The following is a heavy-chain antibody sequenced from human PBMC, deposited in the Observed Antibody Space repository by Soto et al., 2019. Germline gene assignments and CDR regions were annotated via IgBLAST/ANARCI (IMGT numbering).Heavy chain of an antibody. J-gene: IGHJ4*02. CDR1: GGSISSGSHY. CDR3: ASFEYYGRPFDH. V-gene: IGHV4-31*03. CDR2: IYYSGTT. Sequence: QVQLQESGPGLVKPSQTLSLTCTVSGGSISSGSHYWSWIRQHPGKGLEWIGYIYYSGTTYDNPSLKSRLTISVDTSKNKFSLKLSSVTPADPAVYYCASFEYYGRPFDHWGQGTLVTVSS. D-gene: IGHD3-10*01.